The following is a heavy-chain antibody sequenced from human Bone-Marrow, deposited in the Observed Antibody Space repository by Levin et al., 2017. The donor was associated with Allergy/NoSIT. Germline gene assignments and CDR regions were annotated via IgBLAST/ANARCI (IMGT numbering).Heavy chain of an antibody. V-gene: IGHV4-59*01. CDR2: IYYSGST. CDR3: ARGLHSSTSCYNSANWFDP. D-gene: IGHD2-2*02. J-gene: IGHJ5*02. CDR1: GGSISSYY. Sequence: SETLSLTCTVSGGSISSYYWSWIRQPPGKGLEWIGYIYYSGSTNYNPSLKSRVTISVDTSKNQFSLKLSSVTAADTAVYYCARGLHSSTSCYNSANWFDPWGQGTLVTVSS.